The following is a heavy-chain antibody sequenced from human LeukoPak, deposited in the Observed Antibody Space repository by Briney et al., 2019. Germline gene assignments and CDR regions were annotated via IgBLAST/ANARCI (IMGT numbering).Heavy chain of an antibody. V-gene: IGHV1-18*01. CDR1: GYTFTDFG. CDR3: ARYCTNGVCYEFDY. Sequence: ASVKVSCKTSGYTFTDFGITWVRQAPGQGLEWVGWINTKTGQINLARKLQGRVTMPTDTSTSTAYMELRSLRSDDTAVYYCARYCTNGVCYEFDYWGQGTLVTVSS. D-gene: IGHD2-8*01. CDR2: INTKTGQI. J-gene: IGHJ4*02.